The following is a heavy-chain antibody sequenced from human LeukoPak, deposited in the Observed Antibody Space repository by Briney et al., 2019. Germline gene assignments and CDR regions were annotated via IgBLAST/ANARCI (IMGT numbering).Heavy chain of an antibody. Sequence: GGSLRLSCAASGFTFSTYWMSWVRQAPGKGLEWVAHIKQDGSEKYYVDSVKGRFTISRDNAKNSLYLQMNSLRAEDTAVYYCARDTEIKYYDFWSGYYNGPDYWGQGTLVTVSS. CDR2: IKQDGSEK. D-gene: IGHD3-3*01. CDR1: GFTFSTYW. CDR3: ARDTEIKYYDFWSGYYNGPDY. J-gene: IGHJ4*02. V-gene: IGHV3-7*01.